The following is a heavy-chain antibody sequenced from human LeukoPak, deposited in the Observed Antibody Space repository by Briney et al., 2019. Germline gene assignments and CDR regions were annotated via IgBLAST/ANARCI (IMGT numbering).Heavy chain of an antibody. CDR1: GGSISSYY. CDR3: ARAPPMAAAGLDAFDI. CDR2: IYYSGST. J-gene: IGHJ3*02. Sequence: PSETLSLTCTVSGGSISSYYWSWIRQPPGKGLEWIGYIYYSGSTNYNPSLKSRVTISVDTSKNQFSLKLSSVTAADTAVYYCARAPPMAAAGLDAFDIWGQGTMVTVSS. V-gene: IGHV4-59*01. D-gene: IGHD6-13*01.